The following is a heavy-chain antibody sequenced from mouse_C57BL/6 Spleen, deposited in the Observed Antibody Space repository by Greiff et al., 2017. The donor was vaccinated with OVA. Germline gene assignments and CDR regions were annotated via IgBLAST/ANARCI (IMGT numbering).Heavy chain of an antibody. CDR3: ARWGDYDGWFAY. J-gene: IGHJ3*01. CDR1: GYTFTDHT. V-gene: IGHV1-78*01. D-gene: IGHD2-4*01. Sequence: VKLMESDAELVKPGASVKISCKVSGYTFTDHTIHWMKQRPEQGLEWIGYIYPRDGSTKYNEKFKGKATLTADKSSSTAYMQLNSLTSEDSAVYFCARWGDYDGWFAYWGQGTLVTVSA. CDR2: IYPRDGST.